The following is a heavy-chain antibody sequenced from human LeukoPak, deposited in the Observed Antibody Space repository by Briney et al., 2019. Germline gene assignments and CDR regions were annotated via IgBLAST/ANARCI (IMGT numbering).Heavy chain of an antibody. CDR3: ARRGYGSGSFNRYYFDY. Sequence: SETLSLTCTVSGGSISSYYWSWIRQTPGKGLEWIGYIYYSGSTNYNPSLKSRVTISVDTSKNRFSLKLSSVTAADMAVYYCARRGYGSGSFNRYYFDYWGQGNLVTVSS. J-gene: IGHJ4*02. D-gene: IGHD3-10*01. V-gene: IGHV4-59*08. CDR2: IYYSGST. CDR1: GGSISSYY.